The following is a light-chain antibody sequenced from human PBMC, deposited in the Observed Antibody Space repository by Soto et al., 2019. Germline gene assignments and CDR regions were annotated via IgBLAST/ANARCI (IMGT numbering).Light chain of an antibody. CDR1: QSVSSSY. V-gene: IGKV3-20*01. Sequence: EIVLTQSPGTRSWSPMGRATLCFMASQSVSSSYLAWYQQKPGQAPRLLIYGASSRATGIPDRFSGSGSGTDFTLTISRLEPEDFAVYYCQQYGSSPWAFGQGTKVDIK. J-gene: IGKJ1*01. CDR2: GAS. CDR3: QQYGSSPWA.